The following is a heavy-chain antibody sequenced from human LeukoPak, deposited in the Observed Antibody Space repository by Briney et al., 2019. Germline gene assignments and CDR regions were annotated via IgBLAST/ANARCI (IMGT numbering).Heavy chain of an antibody. D-gene: IGHD3-10*01. CDR1: GFTFSGSG. V-gene: IGHV3-30*03. Sequence: GGSLRLSCAASGFTFSGSGLHWVRQAPGKGLEWVAVTSDDGSQKYYADSVKGRFTISRDDSKNTLYLQMNSLRTEDTAVYYCARGRALYLPLITMVRVARTSQFDYWGQGTLVTVSS. CDR2: TSDDGSQK. CDR3: ARGRALYLPLITMVRVARTSQFDY. J-gene: IGHJ4*02.